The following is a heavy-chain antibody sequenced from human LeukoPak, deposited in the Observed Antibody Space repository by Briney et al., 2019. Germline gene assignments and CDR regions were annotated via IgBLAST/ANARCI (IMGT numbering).Heavy chain of an antibody. V-gene: IGHV1-18*01. J-gene: IGHJ3*02. Sequence: ASVNVSYKASGYTFTSYGISWVRQAPGQGLEWMGWISAYNGNTNYAQKLQGRVTMTTDTSTSTAYMELRSLRSDDTAVYYCAREYCSSTSCYPDIWGQGTMVTVSS. CDR3: AREYCSSTSCYPDI. CDR1: GYTFTSYG. CDR2: ISAYNGNT. D-gene: IGHD2-2*01.